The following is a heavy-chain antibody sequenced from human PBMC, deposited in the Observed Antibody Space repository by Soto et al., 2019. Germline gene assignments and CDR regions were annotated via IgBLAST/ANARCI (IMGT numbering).Heavy chain of an antibody. Sequence: QVQLQQWGAGLLKPSATLSLTCAVYGGSFSGYYWSWIRQSPGKGLEWIGEINHSGSTNYTPSLKSRVGISVDTSKNQVSLKLSSVTAADTAVYYCARTTAFVSGTYPPAHFDYWGQGTRVTVSS. D-gene: IGHD3-16*01. CDR1: GGSFSGYY. V-gene: IGHV4-34*01. CDR2: INHSGST. CDR3: ARTTAFVSGTYPPAHFDY. J-gene: IGHJ4*02.